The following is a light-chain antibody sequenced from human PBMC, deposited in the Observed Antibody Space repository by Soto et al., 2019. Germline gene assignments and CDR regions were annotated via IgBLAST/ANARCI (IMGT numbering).Light chain of an antibody. V-gene: IGKV3-15*01. CDR1: PSVSNN. CDR2: GAS. Sequence: EIVMTQSPATLSVSPGERATLSCRASPSVSNNLAWYQQKPGQAPRLLIYGASTRATGIPARFSGSGSGTDFNLAISSLQSEDFAVYYCQQYNDWPRTFGQGTKVEIK. CDR3: QQYNDWPRT. J-gene: IGKJ1*01.